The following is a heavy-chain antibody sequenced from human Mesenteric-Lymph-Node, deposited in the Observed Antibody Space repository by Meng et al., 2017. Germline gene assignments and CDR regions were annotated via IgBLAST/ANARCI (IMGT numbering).Heavy chain of an antibody. D-gene: IGHD3-3*01. J-gene: IGHJ4*02. V-gene: IGHV3-33*01. CDR1: GFTFSSYG. CDR3: ARALDSDKSGYCRF. CDR2: IWYDGSNK. Sequence: GESLKISCAASGFTFSSYGMHWVRQAPGKGLEWVAVIWYDGSNKYYADSVKGRFTISRDNSKNTLYLQMNSLRAEDTAVYYCARALDSDKSGYCRFWGQGTLVTVSS.